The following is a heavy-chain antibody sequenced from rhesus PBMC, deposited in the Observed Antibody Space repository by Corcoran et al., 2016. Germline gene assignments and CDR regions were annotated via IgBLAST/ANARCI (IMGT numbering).Heavy chain of an antibody. J-gene: IGHJ4*01. V-gene: IGHV4-65*02. CDR3: ARQQNCSGSGCYDYFDY. CDR2: VGGSSDSP. Sequence: QVQLQESGPGLVKPSETLSLTCAVSGASISSTNRWNWVRRPPGKGLEWIGNVGGSSDSPTPSTPLDSRVTISKDTSKNQFFLKLNSVTAADTAVYYCARQQNCSGSGCYDYFDYWGQGVLVTVSS. D-gene: IGHD2-21*01. CDR1: GASISSTNR.